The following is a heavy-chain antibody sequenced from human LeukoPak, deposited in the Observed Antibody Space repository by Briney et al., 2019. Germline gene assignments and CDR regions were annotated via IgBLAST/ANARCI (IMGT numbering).Heavy chain of an antibody. D-gene: IGHD2-21*02. Sequence: PGGSLRLSCAASGFTFSSYWMHWVRQAPGKGLVWVSRINSDGSSTSYADSVKGRFTISRDNAKNTLYLQMNSLRAEDTAVYYCARSHGDEYYYYYMDVWGKGTTVTISS. CDR3: ARSHGDEYYYYYMDV. CDR2: INSDGSST. J-gene: IGHJ6*03. CDR1: GFTFSSYW. V-gene: IGHV3-74*01.